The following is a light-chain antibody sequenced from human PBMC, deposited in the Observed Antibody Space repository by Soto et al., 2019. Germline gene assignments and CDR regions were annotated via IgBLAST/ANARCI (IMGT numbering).Light chain of an antibody. Sequence: EIVLTQSPGTLSLSPGERATLSCRASQSVSSSYLAWYQQKPGQAPRHLIYGASSKATGIPDRFSGSGPGTDFTLPISSREPEAFAVYYCQQYGNTRFTFGPGTKVDIK. CDR3: QQYGNTRFT. J-gene: IGKJ3*01. V-gene: IGKV3-20*01. CDR1: QSVSSSY. CDR2: GAS.